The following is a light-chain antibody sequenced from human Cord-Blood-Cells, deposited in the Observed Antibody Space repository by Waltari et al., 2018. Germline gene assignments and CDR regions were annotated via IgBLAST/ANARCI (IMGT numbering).Light chain of an antibody. V-gene: IGLV2-8*01. J-gene: IGLJ3*02. CDR3: SSYAGSNKV. CDR1: SSDVGGYNY. CDR2: EVS. Sequence: QSALTQPPSASGSPGQSVTISCTGTSSDVGGYNYVSWYQQHPGKAPKLMIHEVSKRPAGIPDRVSGSKSGNTASLTVSGLQAEDEADYYCSSYAGSNKVFGGGTKLTVL.